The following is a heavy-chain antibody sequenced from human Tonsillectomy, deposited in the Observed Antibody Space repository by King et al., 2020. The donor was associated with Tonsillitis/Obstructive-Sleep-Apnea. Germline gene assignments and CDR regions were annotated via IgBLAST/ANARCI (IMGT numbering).Heavy chain of an antibody. CDR1: GFAFHYYT. CDR2: IDGTGNHI. CDR3: TRALSTAYLDS. J-gene: IGHJ4*02. Sequence: VQLVESGGGLVKPGGSLRLSCAASGFAFHYYTLEWVRQAPGKGLEWVSSIDGTGNHIYYAASVKGRFTVSRDNTKNALYLQMTSLRAEDTALYYCTRALSTAYLDSWGQGTLVTVSS. V-gene: IGHV3-21*01.